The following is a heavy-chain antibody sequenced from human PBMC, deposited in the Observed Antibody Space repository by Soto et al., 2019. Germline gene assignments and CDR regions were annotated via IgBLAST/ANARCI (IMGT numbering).Heavy chain of an antibody. CDR2: ISGSGFKK. D-gene: IGHD1-26*01. CDR3: AKNQGVELVPLATVDWFDP. V-gene: IGHV3-23*01. Sequence: VGSLRLSCAASGFIFEKFCMSWVRQAPGKGLEWISSISGSGFKKYYAGSVKGRFTISRDNSKSTVYLELNNLSAEDTAVYHCAKNQGVELVPLATVDWFDPWGQGSVVTVSS. CDR1: GFIFEKFC. J-gene: IGHJ5*02.